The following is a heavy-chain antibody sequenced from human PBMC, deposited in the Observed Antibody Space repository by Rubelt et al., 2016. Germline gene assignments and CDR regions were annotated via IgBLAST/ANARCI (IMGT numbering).Heavy chain of an antibody. V-gene: IGHV3-30*04. J-gene: IGHJ4*01. CDR3: ARDLYYSGFDY. CDR1: GFTFSSYA. D-gene: IGHD2-8*01. CDR2: ISYDGSNK. Sequence: GFTFSSYAMHWVRQAPGKGLEWVAVISYDGSNKYYADSVKGRFTISRDNSKNTLYLQMNSLRAEDTAVYYCARDLYYSGFDYWGHGTLVTVSS.